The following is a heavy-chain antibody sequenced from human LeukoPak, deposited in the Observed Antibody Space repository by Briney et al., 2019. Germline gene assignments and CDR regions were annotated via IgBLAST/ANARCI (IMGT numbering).Heavy chain of an antibody. D-gene: IGHD6-13*01. Sequence: PSETLSLTCTVSGDSITSYYWNWVRQPPGKGLEWIGYIHYTGKNYYNPSLKSRVTMSVDMSKSQFSLKLSSVTAADTAVCYCARHQGSSWYYAYWGQGTLVTVSS. V-gene: IGHV4-59*01. CDR2: IHYTGKN. J-gene: IGHJ4*02. CDR1: GDSITSYY. CDR3: ARHQGSSWYYAY.